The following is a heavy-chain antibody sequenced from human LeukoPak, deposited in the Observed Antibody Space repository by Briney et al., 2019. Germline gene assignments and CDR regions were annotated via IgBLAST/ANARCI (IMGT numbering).Heavy chain of an antibody. D-gene: IGHD1-26*01. CDR3: TAHKSQGGRDV. Sequence: KPGGSLRLSCAASGFTFSNAWMSWVRQAPGKGLEWVGRIKSKTDGGTTDYAAPVKGRFTISRDDSKNTLYLQMNSLKTEDTAVYYCTAHKSQGGRDVWGKGTTVTVSS. CDR1: GFTFSNAW. J-gene: IGHJ6*04. CDR2: IKSKTDGGTT. V-gene: IGHV3-15*01.